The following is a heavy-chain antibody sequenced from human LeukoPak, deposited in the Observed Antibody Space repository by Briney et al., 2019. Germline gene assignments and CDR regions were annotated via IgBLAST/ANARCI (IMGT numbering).Heavy chain of an antibody. V-gene: IGHV1-24*01. CDR2: FDPEDGET. D-gene: IGHD5-12*01. Sequence: ASVKVSCKVSGYTLTELSMHWVRQAPGKGLEWMGGFDPEDGETIYAQKFRGRVTMTEDTSTDTAYMELSSLRSEDTAVYYCATSGKSGYVRGFDYWGQGTLVTVSS. CDR3: ATSGKSGYVRGFDY. J-gene: IGHJ4*02. CDR1: GYTLTELS.